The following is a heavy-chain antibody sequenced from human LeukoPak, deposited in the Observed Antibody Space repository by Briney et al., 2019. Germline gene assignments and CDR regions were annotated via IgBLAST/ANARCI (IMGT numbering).Heavy chain of an antibody. J-gene: IGHJ1*01. D-gene: IGHD6-13*01. CDR1: GYSFTSYD. CDR3: ARASREGYTSSWCPGEYFQH. CDR2: INVYKGNT. V-gene: IGHV1-18*01. Sequence: ASVKVSCKDSGYSFTSYDINWVRQAPGQGLEWMGWINVYKGNTNYAEKLQGRVTMTTDTSTSTAYMELRSPRSDDTAVYYCARASREGYTSSWCPGEYFQHWGQGTLVTVSS.